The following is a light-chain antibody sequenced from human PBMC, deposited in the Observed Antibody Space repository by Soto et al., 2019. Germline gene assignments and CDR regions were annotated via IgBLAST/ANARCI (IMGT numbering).Light chain of an antibody. J-gene: IGLJ1*01. CDR2: EVT. CDR3: ASYTSRGTRV. CDR1: SSDVGGYNY. Sequence: QSALTQPASVSVSPGQSITISCTGTSSDVGGYNYVSWYQQRPGKAPKFMIYEVTNRPSGVSNRFSGSKSGNTASLTISGLQAEDEADYYCASYTSRGTRVFGTGTKLTVL. V-gene: IGLV2-14*01.